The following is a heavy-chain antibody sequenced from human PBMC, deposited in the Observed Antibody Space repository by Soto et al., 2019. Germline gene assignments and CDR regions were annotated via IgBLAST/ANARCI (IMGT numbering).Heavy chain of an antibody. CDR3: AIEYDSSGYYHDY. V-gene: IGHV3-23*01. CDR2: ISGSGGST. Sequence: GGSLRLSCAASGFTFSSYSMNWVRQAPGKGLEWVSVISGSGGSTYFADSVKGRFTISRDNSKNTMYLQMSSLRAEDTAVYYCAIEYDSSGYYHDYWGQGTLVTVSS. CDR1: GFTFSSYS. D-gene: IGHD3-22*01. J-gene: IGHJ4*02.